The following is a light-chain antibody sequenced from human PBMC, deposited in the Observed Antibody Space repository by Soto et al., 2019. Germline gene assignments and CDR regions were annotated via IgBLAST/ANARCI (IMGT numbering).Light chain of an antibody. V-gene: IGKV3-11*01. CDR2: DAS. Sequence: EIVLTQSPGTLSLSPGERATLSCRASQNIGFYLVWYQQKPGQAPRLLIYDASKRATGIPQRFSGSGSGTDFTLTISSLEPEDFAFYYCQQRNDWPRAFGGGTKVEMK. CDR1: QNIGFY. J-gene: IGKJ4*01. CDR3: QQRNDWPRA.